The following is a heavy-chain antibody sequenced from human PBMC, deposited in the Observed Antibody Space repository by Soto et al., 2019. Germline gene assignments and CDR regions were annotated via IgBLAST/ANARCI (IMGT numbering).Heavy chain of an antibody. J-gene: IGHJ4*02. CDR1: GGSISNSNW. Sequence: QVQLQESGPGLVKPSGTLSLTCGVFGGSISNSNWWTWVRQPPGKGLEWIGEIYHSGGTNYNSSLMSRVTISIDKVNNQFSLKLTSVTAADTAVYYCAHRPIVGAAIWGQGTLVTVFS. CDR2: IYHSGGT. CDR3: AHRPIVGAAI. D-gene: IGHD1-26*01. V-gene: IGHV4-4*02.